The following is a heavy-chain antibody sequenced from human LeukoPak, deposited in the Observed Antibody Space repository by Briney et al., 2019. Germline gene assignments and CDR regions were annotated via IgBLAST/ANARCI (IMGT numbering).Heavy chain of an antibody. D-gene: IGHD4-17*01. J-gene: IGHJ5*02. CDR3: ARDRAVTQDWVEFDP. V-gene: IGHV3-66*02. Sequence: GGSLRLSCAGSGFSVSNYYMSWVRQAPGKGLEWVSLIRDSGETFYADSVKGRFTISRDNSKNTMYLQMNRLRVEDAAVYFCARDRAVTQDWVEFDPWGQGTLVTVSS. CDR2: IRDSGET. CDR1: GFSVSNYY.